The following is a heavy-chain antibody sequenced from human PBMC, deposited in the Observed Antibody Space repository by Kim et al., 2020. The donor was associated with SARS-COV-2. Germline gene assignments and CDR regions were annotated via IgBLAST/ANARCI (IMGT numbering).Heavy chain of an antibody. D-gene: IGHD6-19*01. CDR2: INAGNGNT. CDR3: ARDVLPFRIAVADDY. Sequence: ASVKVSCKASGYTFTSYAMHWVRQAPGQRLEWMGWINAGNGNTKYSQKFQGRVTITRDTSASTAYMELSSLRSEDTAVYYCARDVLPFRIAVADDYWGQGTLVTVSS. CDR1: GYTFTSYA. V-gene: IGHV1-3*01. J-gene: IGHJ4*02.